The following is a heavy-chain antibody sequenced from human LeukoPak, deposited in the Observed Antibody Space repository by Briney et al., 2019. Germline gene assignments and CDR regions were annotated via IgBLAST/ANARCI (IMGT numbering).Heavy chain of an antibody. CDR3: AKDSSSGSLDY. CDR2: VSWNRGSI. CDR1: GFTFDDYA. D-gene: IGHD3-22*01. Sequence: QPGRSLRLSCAASGFTFDDYAMHWVRQAPGKGLEGVSGVSWNRGSIGYAESVKGRFTISRDNAKNSLYLQMNSLRAEDMALYYCAKDSSSGSLDYWGQGTLVTVSS. J-gene: IGHJ4*02. V-gene: IGHV3-9*03.